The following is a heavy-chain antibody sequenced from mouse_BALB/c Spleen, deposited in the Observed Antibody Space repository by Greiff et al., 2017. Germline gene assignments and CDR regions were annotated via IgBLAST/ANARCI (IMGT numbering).Heavy chain of an antibody. V-gene: IGHV1S41*01. CDR3: ARDGYDSFAY. CDR2: IAPGSGST. CDR1: GYTFTSYW. D-gene: IGHD2-2*01. J-gene: IGHJ3*01. Sequence: DLVKPGASVKLSCKASGYTFTSYWINWIKQRPGQGLEWIGRIAPGSGSTYYNEMFKGKATLTVDTSSSTAYIQLSSLSSEDFAVYFCARDGYDSFAYWGQGTLVTVSA.